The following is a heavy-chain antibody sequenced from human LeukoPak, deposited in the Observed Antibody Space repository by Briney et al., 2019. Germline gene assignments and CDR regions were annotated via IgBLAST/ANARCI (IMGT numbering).Heavy chain of an antibody. J-gene: IGHJ5*02. CDR2: INPSGGST. CDR3: ARSDSSSWYASGPFDP. D-gene: IGHD6-13*01. Sequence: ASVKVSCKASGYTFTSYYMHWVRQAPGQGLEWMGIINPSGGSTSYAQKFQGRVTMTRDTSTSTVYMELSSLRSEDTAVYYCARSDSSSWYASGPFDPWGQGTLVTVSS. V-gene: IGHV1-46*01. CDR1: GYTFTSYY.